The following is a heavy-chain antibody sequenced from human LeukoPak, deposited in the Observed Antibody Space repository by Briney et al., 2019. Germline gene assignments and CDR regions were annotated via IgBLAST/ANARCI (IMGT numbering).Heavy chain of an antibody. CDR1: GLTFSNAW. J-gene: IGHJ4*02. D-gene: IGHD3-16*02. Sequence: PGGSLRLSCAASGLTFSNAWMSWVRQAPGKGLEWVGRIKSKTDGGTTDYAAPVKGRFTISRDDSKNTLYLQMNSLKTEDTAVYYCTTSGTDYVWGSYRLFDYWGQGTLVTVSS. V-gene: IGHV3-15*01. CDR2: IKSKTDGGTT. CDR3: TTSGTDYVWGSYRLFDY.